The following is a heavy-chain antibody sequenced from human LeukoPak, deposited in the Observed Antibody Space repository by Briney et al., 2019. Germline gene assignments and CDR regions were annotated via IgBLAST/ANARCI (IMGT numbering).Heavy chain of an antibody. D-gene: IGHD3-22*01. V-gene: IGHV3-33*01. CDR3: ARDYPDSSGTSD. Sequence: GGSLRLSCAASGFTFSSYGMHWVRQAPCKGLEWVAVIWYDGSNKYYADSVKGRFTISRDNSKNTLYLQMNSLRAEDTAVYYCARDYPDSSGTSDWGQGTLVTVSS. CDR1: GFTFSSYG. J-gene: IGHJ4*02. CDR2: IWYDGSNK.